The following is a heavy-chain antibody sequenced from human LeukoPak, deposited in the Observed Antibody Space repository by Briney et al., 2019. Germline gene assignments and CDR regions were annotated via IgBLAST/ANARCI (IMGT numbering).Heavy chain of an antibody. CDR2: ISYDGSNK. D-gene: IGHD3-10*01. Sequence: GGSLRLSCAASGFTFSSYAMHWVRQAPGKGLERVAVISYDGSNKYYADSEKGRFTISRDNSKNTLYLQMNSLRAEDTAVYYCASAYYGSGTNLDYWGQGTLVTVSS. CDR1: GFTFSSYA. J-gene: IGHJ4*02. V-gene: IGHV3-30*01. CDR3: ASAYYGSGTNLDY.